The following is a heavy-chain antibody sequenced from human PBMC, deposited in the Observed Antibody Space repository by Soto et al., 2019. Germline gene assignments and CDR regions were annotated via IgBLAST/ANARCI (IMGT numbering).Heavy chain of an antibody. V-gene: IGHV4-39*01. D-gene: IGHD2-21*02. CDR3: ARQRTTVVTQAYFDY. CDR1: GESISSSSYY. J-gene: IGHJ4*02. CDR2: IYHSGRT. Sequence: SETLSLTCIVSGESISSSSYYWGWIRQPPGKGLEWIGSIYHSGRTYYNPSLKSRVSISIDTSKNQFPLKLSSVTAADTALYYCARQRTTVVTQAYFDYWVQGDLVTVSS.